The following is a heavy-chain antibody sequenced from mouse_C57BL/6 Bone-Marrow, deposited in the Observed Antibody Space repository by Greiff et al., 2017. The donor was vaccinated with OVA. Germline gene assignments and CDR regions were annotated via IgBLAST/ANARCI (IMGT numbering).Heavy chain of an antibody. CDR3: ASLGRDYSNDF. D-gene: IGHD2-5*01. V-gene: IGHV1-64*01. Sequence: QVQLQQPGAELVKPGASVKLSCKASGYTFTSYWMHWVKQRPGQGLEWIGMIHPNSGSTNYNEKFKSKATLTVDKSSSTAYMQLSSLTSEDSAVYYCASLGRDYSNDFWGQGTTLTVSS. CDR1: GYTFTSYW. J-gene: IGHJ2*01. CDR2: IHPNSGST.